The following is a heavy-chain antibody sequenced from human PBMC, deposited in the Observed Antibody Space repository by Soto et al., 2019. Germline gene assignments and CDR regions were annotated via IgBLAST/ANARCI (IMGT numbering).Heavy chain of an antibody. CDR3: ASPLDCSSTSCYTGEYYFDY. Sequence: SVKVSCKASGGTFSSYAISWVRQAPGQGLEWMGGIIPIFGTANYAQKFQGRVTITADKSTSTAYMELSSLRSEDTAVYYCASPLDCSSTSCYTGEYYFDYWGQ. J-gene: IGHJ4*01. CDR1: GGTFSSYA. D-gene: IGHD2-2*02. CDR2: IIPIFGTA. V-gene: IGHV1-69*06.